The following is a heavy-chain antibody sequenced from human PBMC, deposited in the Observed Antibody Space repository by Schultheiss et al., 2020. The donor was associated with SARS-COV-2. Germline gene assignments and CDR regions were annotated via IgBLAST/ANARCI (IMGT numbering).Heavy chain of an antibody. CDR1: GYTFTGYY. CDR3: AREDDYGDFFDY. V-gene: IGHV1-69*06. Sequence: SVKVSCKASGYTFTGYYMHWVRQAPGQGLEWMGRIIPIFGTANYAQKFQGRVTITADKSTSTAYMELSSLRSEDTAVYYCAREDDYGDFFDYWGQGTLVTVSS. J-gene: IGHJ4*02. D-gene: IGHD4-17*01. CDR2: IIPIFGTA.